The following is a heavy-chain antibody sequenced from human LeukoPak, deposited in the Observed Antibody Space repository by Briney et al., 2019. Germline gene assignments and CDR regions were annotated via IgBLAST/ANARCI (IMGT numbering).Heavy chain of an antibody. Sequence: ASVKVSCKASGYTFTGYYMHWVRQAPGQGLEWMGWINPNSGGTNYAQKFQGRVTITRNTSISTAYMELSSLRSEDTAVYYCARGVAAAGISYYFDYWGQGTLVTVSS. V-gene: IGHV1-2*02. J-gene: IGHJ4*02. CDR1: GYTFTGYY. D-gene: IGHD6-13*01. CDR3: ARGVAAAGISYYFDY. CDR2: INPNSGGT.